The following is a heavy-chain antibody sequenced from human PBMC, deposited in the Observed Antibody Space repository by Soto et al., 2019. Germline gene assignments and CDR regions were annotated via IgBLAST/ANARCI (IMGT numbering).Heavy chain of an antibody. Sequence: SETPSLTCAVSGGSISSYYWSWIRQPPGKGLEWIGYIYYSGSTNYNPSLKSRVTISVDTSKNQFSLKLSSVTAADTAVYYCARGASVLLWFGELLTGDNWFDPWGQGTLVTVSS. CDR1: GGSISSYY. CDR2: IYYSGST. D-gene: IGHD3-10*01. J-gene: IGHJ5*02. CDR3: ARGASVLLWFGELLTGDNWFDP. V-gene: IGHV4-59*01.